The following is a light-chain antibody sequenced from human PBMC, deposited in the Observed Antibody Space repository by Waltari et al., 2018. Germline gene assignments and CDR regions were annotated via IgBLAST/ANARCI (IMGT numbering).Light chain of an antibody. Sequence: DIQMTQSPSSLSASAEDKVTITCRASQPISYYLNWYPQLTGRAPKPLIHVASSLQTGVPSRFSGSGSGTNFTLTISSLQPEDFATYICQQSYSLPYTFGQGT. V-gene: IGKV1-39*01. CDR1: QPISYY. CDR3: QQSYSLPYT. J-gene: IGKJ2*01. CDR2: VAS.